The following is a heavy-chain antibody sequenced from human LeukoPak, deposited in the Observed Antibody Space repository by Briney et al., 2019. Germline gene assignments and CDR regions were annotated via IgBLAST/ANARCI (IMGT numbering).Heavy chain of an antibody. Sequence: SQTLSLTCTVSGGSISSGSYYWSWIRQPAGKGLEWIGRIYTSGSTNYNPSLKSRVTISVDTSKNQFSLKLSSVTAADTAVYYCARLEYSRGWYPGYGAFDIWGQGTMVTVSS. CDR2: IYTSGST. J-gene: IGHJ3*02. D-gene: IGHD6-19*01. CDR1: GGSISSGSYY. CDR3: ARLEYSRGWYPGYGAFDI. V-gene: IGHV4-61*02.